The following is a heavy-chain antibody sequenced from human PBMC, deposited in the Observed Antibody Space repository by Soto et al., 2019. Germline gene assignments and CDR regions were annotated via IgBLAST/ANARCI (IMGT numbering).Heavy chain of an antibody. CDR1: GDTFNFYS. CDR3: AISYGSAYRAFDY. Sequence: QVQLVQSGAEVKRPGSSVKVSCKASGDTFNFYSINWVRQAPGVGLAWVGRVNPILSMSNYAQRFQGRVTMTADKSTSTAYMELRSLRSEDTAIYYSAISYGSAYRAFDYCGQGALLTVSS. V-gene: IGHV1-69*02. D-gene: IGHD3-10*01. J-gene: IGHJ4*02. CDR2: VNPILSMS.